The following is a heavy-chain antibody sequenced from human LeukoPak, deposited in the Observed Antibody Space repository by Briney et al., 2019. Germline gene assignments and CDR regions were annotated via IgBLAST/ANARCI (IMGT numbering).Heavy chain of an antibody. D-gene: IGHD5-24*01. CDR2: IYYSGST. CDR1: GGSISSYY. CDR3: AKFQRYYHFMDV. Sequence: PSETLSLTCTVSGGSISSYYWSWIRQPPGKGLEWIGYIYYSGSTNYNPSLKSRVTISIDTSKNQFSLKLRSVTAADTAVYYCAKFQRYYHFMDVWGKGTTVTISS. J-gene: IGHJ6*03. V-gene: IGHV4-59*01.